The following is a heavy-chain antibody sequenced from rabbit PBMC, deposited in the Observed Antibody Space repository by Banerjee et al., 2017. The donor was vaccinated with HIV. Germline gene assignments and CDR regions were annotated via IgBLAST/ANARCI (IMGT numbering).Heavy chain of an antibody. CDR2: IYAGSSGST. CDR3: ARDLAGVIGWNFNL. D-gene: IGHD4-1*01. CDR1: GFSFSSSYW. V-gene: IGHV1S45*01. J-gene: IGHJ4*01. Sequence: LEESGGDLVKPEGSLTLTCTASGFSFSSSYWICWVRQAPGKGLEWIACIYAGSSGSTYYASWAKGRFTISKASWTTVTLQMTSLTAADTASYFCARDLAGVIGWNFNLWGPGTLVTVS.